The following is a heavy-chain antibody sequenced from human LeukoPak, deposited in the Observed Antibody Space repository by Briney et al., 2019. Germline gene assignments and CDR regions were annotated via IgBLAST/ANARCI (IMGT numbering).Heavy chain of an antibody. D-gene: IGHD6-6*01. CDR3: ARRGGSSSRRSPVDY. CDR2: IKEDGGQK. Sequence: GGSLRLSCAASGFTFVGYAMYWVRQAPGKGPEWVANIKEDGGQKYYVDSVRGRFTISRDNAKNSLFLQMNSLRAEDTAVYYCARRGGSSSRRSPVDYWGQGTLVTVSS. J-gene: IGHJ4*02. V-gene: IGHV3-7*01. CDR1: GFTFVGYA.